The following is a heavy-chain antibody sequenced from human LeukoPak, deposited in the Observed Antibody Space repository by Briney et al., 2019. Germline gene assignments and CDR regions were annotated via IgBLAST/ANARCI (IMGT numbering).Heavy chain of an antibody. CDR3: ARAEYSSSWFLNWFDP. V-gene: IGHV4-39*07. CDR2: IYYSGST. D-gene: IGHD6-13*01. Sequence: SETLSLTCTVSGGSISSSSYFWGWIRQPPGKGLEWIGSIYYSGSTYYNPSLKSRVTISVDTSKNQLSLNLSSVTAADTAVYYCARAEYSSSWFLNWFDPWGQGTLVTVSS. J-gene: IGHJ5*02. CDR1: GGSISSSSYF.